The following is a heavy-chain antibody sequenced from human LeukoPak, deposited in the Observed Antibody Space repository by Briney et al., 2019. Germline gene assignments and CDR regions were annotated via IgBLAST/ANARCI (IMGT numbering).Heavy chain of an antibody. Sequence: GGSLRLSCAASGFTFSSYAMHWVRQAPGKGLEWVAVISYDGSNKYYADSVKGRFTISRDNSKNTLYLQMNSLRAEDTAVYYCYYAYYDFWSGYYTKVGGDYWGQGTLVTVSS. J-gene: IGHJ4*02. CDR1: GFTFSSYA. V-gene: IGHV3-30-3*01. CDR3: YYAYYDFWSGYYTKVGGDY. CDR2: ISYDGSNK. D-gene: IGHD3-3*01.